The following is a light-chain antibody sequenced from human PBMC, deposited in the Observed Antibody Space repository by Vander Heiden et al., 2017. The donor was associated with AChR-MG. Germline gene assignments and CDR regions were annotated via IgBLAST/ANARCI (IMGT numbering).Light chain of an antibody. J-gene: IGKJ1*01. Sequence: IVMTQRPPSLSVSPGQPASIACKSSQCLLHSNGKTYLLWYLQTPGQSPQLLIYEVSSRFAGVPGRFSGSGSRTDFTMKISRVEAEDVGVYYCMEGTHLKTFGQGTKVEIK. CDR1: QCLLHSNGKTY. CDR3: MEGTHLKT. CDR2: EVS. V-gene: IGKV2-29*02.